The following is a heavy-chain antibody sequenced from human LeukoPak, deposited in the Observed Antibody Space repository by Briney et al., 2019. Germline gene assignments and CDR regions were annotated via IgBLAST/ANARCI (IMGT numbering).Heavy chain of an antibody. D-gene: IGHD4-17*01. J-gene: IGHJ4*02. CDR3: ARLHDYGDYFDY. CDR1: GFTFSDYY. V-gene: IGHV3-11*03. CDR2: ISSSSSYT. Sequence: GGSLRLSCAASGFTFSDYYMSWIRQVPGKGLEWVSYISSSSSYTNYADSVKGRFTISRDNAKNSLYLQMNSLRAEDTAVYYCARLHDYGDYFDYWGQGTLVTVSS.